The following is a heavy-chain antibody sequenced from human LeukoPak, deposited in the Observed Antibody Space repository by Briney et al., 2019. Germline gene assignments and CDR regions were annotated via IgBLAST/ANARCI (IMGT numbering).Heavy chain of an antibody. CDR2: INHSGST. J-gene: IGHJ3*02. Sequence: PSETLSLTCAVYGGSFSGYYWSWIRQPPGKGLEWIGEINHSGSTNYNPSLKSRVTISVDTSKNQFSLKLSSVTAADTAVYYCARGLGQLARSHAFDIWGQGTMVTVSS. D-gene: IGHD2-2*01. V-gene: IGHV4-34*01. CDR1: GGSFSGYY. CDR3: ARGLGQLARSHAFDI.